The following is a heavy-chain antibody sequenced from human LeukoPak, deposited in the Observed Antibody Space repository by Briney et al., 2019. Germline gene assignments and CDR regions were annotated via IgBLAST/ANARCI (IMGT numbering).Heavy chain of an antibody. CDR3: ARAVGIVATTRIRFDP. Sequence: SETLSLTCTVSGGSISSHYWSWIRQPPGKGLEWTGYIYYSGSTNYNPSLKSRVTISVDTSKNQFSLKLSSVTAADTAVYYCARAVGIVATTRIRFDPWAREPWSPSPQ. J-gene: IGHJ5*02. V-gene: IGHV4-59*11. D-gene: IGHD5-12*01. CDR1: GGSISSHY. CDR2: IYYSGST.